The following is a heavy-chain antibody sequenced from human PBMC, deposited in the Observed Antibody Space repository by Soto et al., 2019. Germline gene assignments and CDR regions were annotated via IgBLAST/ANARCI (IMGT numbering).Heavy chain of an antibody. CDR2: SHQSGNT. CDR1: GVSISSHDW. D-gene: IGHD5-18*01. CDR3: ATRDTGRVY. V-gene: IGHV4-4*02. Sequence: QVQLQESGPGLVKPSGTLSLTCAVSGVSISSHDWWTWVRQPPGKGLEWIGESHQSGNTNYNSSLESRVTISLDKSKNLFSIQLNSVTVADTAVYYCATRDTGRVYWGQGTLVTVSS. J-gene: IGHJ4*02.